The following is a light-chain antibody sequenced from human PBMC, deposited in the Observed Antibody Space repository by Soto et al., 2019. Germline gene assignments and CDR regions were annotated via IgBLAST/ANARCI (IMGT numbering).Light chain of an antibody. V-gene: IGLV1-47*02. CDR3: AAWDASLSACV. J-gene: IGLJ1*01. Sequence: QAVVTQPPSASGTAGQVVTISCSGGDSNIGSNSVYWYQHLPRMAPKLLIYYNNRRPSGVPDRFSGSRSGTSASLAIVGLRSEDEAVYYCAAWDASLSACVFGNGTKLTVL. CDR1: DSNIGSNS. CDR2: YNN.